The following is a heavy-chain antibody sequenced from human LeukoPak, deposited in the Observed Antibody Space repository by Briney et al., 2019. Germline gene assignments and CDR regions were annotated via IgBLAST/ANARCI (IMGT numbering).Heavy chain of an antibody. CDR1: GYTFTSYA. D-gene: IGHD3-10*01. V-gene: IGHV7-4-1*02. CDR3: ARASLAYGSGSDYDY. Sequence: ASVKVSCKASGYTFTSYAMNWVRQAPGQGLEWMGWINTNTGNPTYAQGLTGRFVFSLDTSVSTAYLQISSLKAEDTAVYCCARASLAYGSGSDYDYWGQGTLVTVSS. J-gene: IGHJ4*02. CDR2: INTNTGNP.